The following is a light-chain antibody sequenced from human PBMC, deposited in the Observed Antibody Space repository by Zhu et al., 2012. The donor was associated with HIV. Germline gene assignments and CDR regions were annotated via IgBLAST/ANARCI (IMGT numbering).Light chain of an antibody. V-gene: IGKV3-11*01. CDR1: QPIMYNY. J-gene: IGKJ4*01. CDR2: DAS. Sequence: EIVLTQSPGTLSLSPGERVTLSCRANQPIMYNYLVWYQHKPGQAPRLLMYDASNTAPGISARFSGSGSGTDFTLTISSLEPEDSAVYYCQQRNSNWFTFGGGTKVEIK. CDR3: QQRNSNWFT.